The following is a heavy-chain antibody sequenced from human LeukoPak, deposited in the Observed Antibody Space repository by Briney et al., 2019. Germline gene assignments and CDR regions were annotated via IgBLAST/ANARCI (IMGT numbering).Heavy chain of an antibody. V-gene: IGHV4-34*01. J-gene: IGHJ1*01. D-gene: IGHD3-22*01. CDR1: GGSFSGYY. CDR2: INHSGST. CDR3: ASRDSSGYYYPPRPNGYFQH. Sequence: SETLSRTCAVYGGSFSGYYWSWIRQPPGKGLEWIGEINHSGSTNYNPSLKSRVTISVDTSKNQFSLKLSSVTAADTAVYYCASRDSSGYYYPPRPNGYFQHWGQGTLVTVSS.